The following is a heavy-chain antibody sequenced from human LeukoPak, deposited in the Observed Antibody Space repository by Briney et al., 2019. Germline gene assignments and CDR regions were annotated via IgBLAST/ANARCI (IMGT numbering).Heavy chain of an antibody. Sequence: PGGTLTLSCAASGFTFSSDAMRWVRQAPAERLEGVVVISYDRSSTYYKHSVKGRFTISGDSSKNKLYLHMNSLTAEDTAVYYCARPCGGKVDYWGGGSMVTVSS. CDR3: ARPCGGKVDY. CDR1: GFTFSSDA. V-gene: IGHV3-30*04. CDR2: ISYDRSST. J-gene: IGHJ4*02. D-gene: IGHD4-23*01.